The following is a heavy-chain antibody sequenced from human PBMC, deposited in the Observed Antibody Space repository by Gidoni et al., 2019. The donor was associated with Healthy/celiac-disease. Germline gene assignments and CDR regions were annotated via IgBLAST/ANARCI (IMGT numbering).Heavy chain of an antibody. V-gene: IGHV4-61*02. CDR1: GGSLSSGSYY. CDR2: IYTSGST. CDR3: ARVGDSGSPRAGAFDI. Sequence: QVQLQESGPGLVKPSQTLSLTCPVSGGSLSSGSYYWSWIRPPAGKGLEWIGRIYTSGSTNYNPSLKSRVTISVDTSKNQFSLKLSSVTAADTAVYYCARVGDSGSPRAGAFDIWGQGTMVTVSS. J-gene: IGHJ3*02. D-gene: IGHD1-26*01.